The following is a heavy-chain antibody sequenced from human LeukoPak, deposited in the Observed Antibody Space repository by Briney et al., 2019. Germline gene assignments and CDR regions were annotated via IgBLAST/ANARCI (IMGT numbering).Heavy chain of an antibody. J-gene: IGHJ3*02. CDR2: IDKSGSSK. D-gene: IGHD6-19*01. CDR3: ARDSSGWYAFDI. V-gene: IGHV3-11*04. CDR1: GFSFSDYY. Sequence: GGSLRLSCAASGFSFSDYYMSWFRQAPGKGLEWVSYIDKSGSSKYYADSVKGRFTISRDNAKNSLYLQMNSLRAEDTAVYYCARDSSGWYAFDIWGQGTMVTVSS.